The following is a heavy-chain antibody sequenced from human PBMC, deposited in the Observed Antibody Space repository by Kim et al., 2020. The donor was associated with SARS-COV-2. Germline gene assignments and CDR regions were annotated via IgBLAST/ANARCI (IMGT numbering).Heavy chain of an antibody. CDR3: ATPGITMVRGVIILERGMDV. CDR2: FDPEDGET. J-gene: IGHJ6*02. D-gene: IGHD3-10*01. V-gene: IGHV1-24*01. CDR1: GYTLTELS. Sequence: ASVKVSCKVSGYTLTELSMHWVRQAPGKGLEWMGGFDPEDGETIYAQKFQGRVTMTEDTSTDTAYMELSSLRSEDTAVYYCATPGITMVRGVIILERGMDVWGQGTTVTVSS.